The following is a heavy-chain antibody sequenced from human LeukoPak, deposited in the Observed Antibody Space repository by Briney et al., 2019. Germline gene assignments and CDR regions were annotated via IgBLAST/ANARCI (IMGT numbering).Heavy chain of an antibody. D-gene: IGHD4-17*01. Sequence: SETLSLTCAVYGGSFSGYYWSWIRQPPGKGLEWIGEINHSGSTNYNPSLKSRVTISVDTSKNQFSLKLSSVTAADTAVYYCAREVRDYGDYVLRMWGQGTLVTVSS. CDR3: AREVRDYGDYVLRM. CDR1: GGSFSGYY. J-gene: IGHJ4*02. CDR2: INHSGST. V-gene: IGHV4-34*01.